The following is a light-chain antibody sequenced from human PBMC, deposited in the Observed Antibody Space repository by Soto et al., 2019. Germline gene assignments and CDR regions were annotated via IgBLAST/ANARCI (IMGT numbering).Light chain of an antibody. J-gene: IGKJ1*01. CDR1: QGISNF. CDR3: EKYNRAPWT. CDR2: AAS. Sequence: DIQMTQSPSSLSAPVGDRVTITCRASQGISNFLAWYQQKPGKVPKLLIYAASTLQSGVPSRFSGSGSGTDFPLTISSLQPEDVATYYCEKYNRAPWTFGQGTRVESK. V-gene: IGKV1-27*01.